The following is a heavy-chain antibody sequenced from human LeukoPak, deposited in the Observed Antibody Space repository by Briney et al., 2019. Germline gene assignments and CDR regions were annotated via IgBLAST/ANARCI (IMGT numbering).Heavy chain of an antibody. D-gene: IGHD3-10*01. CDR1: GFTFSNAW. J-gene: IGHJ6*02. V-gene: IGHV3-15*01. CDR2: IKSKTDGGTT. Sequence: GGSLRLSCAASGFTFSNAWMSWVRQAPGKGLEWVGRIKSKTDGGTTDYTAPVKGRFTISRDDSKNTLYLQMNSLKTVDTAVYYCTTGPFDYYGSASDLANGMDVWGQGTTVTVSS. CDR3: TTGPFDYYGSASDLANGMDV.